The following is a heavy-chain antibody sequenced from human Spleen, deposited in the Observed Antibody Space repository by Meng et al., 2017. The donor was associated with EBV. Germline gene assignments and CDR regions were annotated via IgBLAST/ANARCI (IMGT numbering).Heavy chain of an antibody. Sequence: QVQLVQSGSELEEPWASVKVSCKTSGYTFTTFAMQWVRQAPGQGLEWMGWTNTNTGNPTYAQGLAGRFVFSLDTSVNTAYLQISSLKAEDTAVYYCVRPMTTVTTYWFDPWGQGTLVTVSS. CDR1: GYTFTTFA. V-gene: IGHV7-4-1*02. CDR3: VRPMTTVTTYWFDP. D-gene: IGHD4-17*01. J-gene: IGHJ5*02. CDR2: TNTNTGNP.